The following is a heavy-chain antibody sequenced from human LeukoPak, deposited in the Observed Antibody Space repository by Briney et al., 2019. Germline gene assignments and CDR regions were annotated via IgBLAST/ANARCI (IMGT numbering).Heavy chain of an antibody. J-gene: IGHJ3*02. V-gene: IGHV3-9*01. CDR3: AKAGGPSQPFNAIDI. CDR1: GFTFDDYA. D-gene: IGHD3-3*02. Sequence: GGSLRLSCAASGFTFDDYAMHWVRQAPGKGLEWVSGISWNSGSIGYADSVKGRFTISRDNAKNSLYLQMNSLRAEDTAVYYCAKAGGPSQPFNAIDIWGQGTMVTVSS. CDR2: ISWNSGSI.